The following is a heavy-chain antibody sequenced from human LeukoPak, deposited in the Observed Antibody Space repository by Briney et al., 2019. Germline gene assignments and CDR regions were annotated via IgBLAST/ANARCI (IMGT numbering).Heavy chain of an antibody. CDR2: INHSGST. V-gene: IGHV4-39*07. CDR1: GDSISTSSYY. CDR3: AAGINWFDP. Sequence: SETLSLTCSVSGDSISTSSYYWSWIRQPPGKGLEWIGEINHSGSTNYNPSLKSRVTISVDTSKNQFSLKLSSVTAADTAVYYCAAGINWFDPWGQGTLVTVSS. D-gene: IGHD6-13*01. J-gene: IGHJ5*02.